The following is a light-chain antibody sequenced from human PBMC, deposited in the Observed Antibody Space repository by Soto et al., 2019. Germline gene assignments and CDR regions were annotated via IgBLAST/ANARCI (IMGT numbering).Light chain of an antibody. Sequence: EIVLTQSPGTLSLSPGERATLSCRASQSVSNNYLAWYQQKPGQAPRLLIYGAFNRATGIPARFSGSGSGADFTLTISSLEPEDFAIYYCQQRNTWPPVTFGQGTRLEIK. CDR3: QQRNTWPPVT. CDR1: QSVSNNY. CDR2: GAF. V-gene: IGKV3-11*01. J-gene: IGKJ5*01.